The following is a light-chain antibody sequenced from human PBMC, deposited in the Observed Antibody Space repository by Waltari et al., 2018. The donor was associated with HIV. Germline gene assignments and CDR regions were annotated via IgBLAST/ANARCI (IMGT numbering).Light chain of an antibody. CDR3: GTWESSLSAAV. CDR2: DSN. CDR1: RSTIGNNY. Sequence: QSVSTQPPPVSEAPRTKVTLPCPGTRSTIGNNYVTWYPPPPGSAPKHLIYDSNKRPSEIPDRFSGSKSGASATLDITGLQTGDEADYYCGTWESSLSAAVCGGGTKLAVL. V-gene: IGLV1-51*01. J-gene: IGLJ2*01.